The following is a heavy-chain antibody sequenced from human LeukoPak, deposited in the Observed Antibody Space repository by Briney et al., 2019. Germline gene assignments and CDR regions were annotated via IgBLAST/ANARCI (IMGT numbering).Heavy chain of an antibody. Sequence: GGSLRLSCAASGFTISSNYMSWVRQAPGKGLEWVSVIYSGGSTYYSDSVKGRFTISRDNSKNTLYLQMNSLVAEDTAVYYCAINYGSGSYYYAFDIWGQGTMVTVSS. J-gene: IGHJ3*02. CDR1: GFTISSNY. CDR2: IYSGGST. V-gene: IGHV3-53*01. CDR3: AINYGSGSYYYAFDI. D-gene: IGHD3-10*01.